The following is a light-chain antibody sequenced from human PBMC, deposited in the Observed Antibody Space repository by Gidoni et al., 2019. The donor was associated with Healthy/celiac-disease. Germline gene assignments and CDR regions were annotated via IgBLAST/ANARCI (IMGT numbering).Light chain of an antibody. J-gene: IGKJ5*01. CDR3: QQRSNWHPPIT. Sequence: EIVLTQSPATLSLSPGERATLSCRASQGVSSYLAWYQQKPGQAPRLLIYDASNRATGIPARFSGSGPGTDFTLTISSLEPEDFAVYYCQQRSNWHPPITFXXXTRLEIK. CDR2: DAS. CDR1: QGVSSY. V-gene: IGKV3D-11*01.